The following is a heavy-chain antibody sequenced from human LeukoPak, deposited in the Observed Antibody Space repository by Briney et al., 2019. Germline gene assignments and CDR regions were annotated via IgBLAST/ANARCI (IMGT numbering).Heavy chain of an antibody. CDR3: ARRGLGQLLPVDY. CDR1: GGSIGSYY. V-gene: IGHV4-39*01. CDR2: INYNGNT. J-gene: IGHJ4*02. Sequence: PSETLSLTCTVSGGSIGSYYWGWIRQPPGKGLEWIGSINYNGNTNYNPSLKSRVTISVDTSKNQFSLNLSSVTAADRAVYYCARRGLGQLLPVDYWGQGTLVTVSS. D-gene: IGHD2-2*01.